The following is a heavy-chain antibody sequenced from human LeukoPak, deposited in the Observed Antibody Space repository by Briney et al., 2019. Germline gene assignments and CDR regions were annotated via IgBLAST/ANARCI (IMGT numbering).Heavy chain of an antibody. Sequence: SETLSLTCSVYGGSLSPYYWNWIRQPPGKGLEWIGEISHRGSTTYNPSLKSRVTISVDTSNNQFSLKLSSVTAADTAVYYCARVGLDWGSIDYWGQGTLVTVSS. V-gene: IGHV4-34*01. J-gene: IGHJ4*02. CDR2: ISHRGST. CDR3: ARVGLDWGSIDY. CDR1: GGSLSPYY. D-gene: IGHD3/OR15-3a*01.